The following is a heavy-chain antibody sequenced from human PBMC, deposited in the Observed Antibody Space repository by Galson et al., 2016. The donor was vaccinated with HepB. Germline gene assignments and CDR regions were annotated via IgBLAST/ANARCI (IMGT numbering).Heavy chain of an antibody. CDR3: ARVGHQGYFDY. V-gene: IGHV4-59*01. Sequence: ETLSLTCTVSNGSISNYLWSWIRQPPGKRLEWIGYIYYSGSSNYNPSLKSRVTMSVDTSKNQFSLKLISVTAADTALYHRARVGHQGYFDYWGQGTLVTVSS. CDR2: IYYSGSS. CDR1: NGSISNYL. D-gene: IGHD2-2*01. J-gene: IGHJ4*02.